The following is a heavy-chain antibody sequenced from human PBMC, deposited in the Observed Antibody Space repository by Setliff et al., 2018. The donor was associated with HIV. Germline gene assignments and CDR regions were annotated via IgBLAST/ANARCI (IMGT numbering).Heavy chain of an antibody. CDR2: IYTGGRT. V-gene: IGHV4-4*07. D-gene: IGHD1-1*01. CDR1: DDSISSNY. J-gene: IGHJ4*02. Sequence: SETLSLTCTVPDDSISSNYWSWIRQSAGKGLEWVGRIYTGGRTNYNPSLKGRVTMSVDTSKNKFSLNLSSVTAADTAVYYCARGRMPMASRVHDKWGQGTLVTVSS. CDR3: ARGRMPMASRVHDK.